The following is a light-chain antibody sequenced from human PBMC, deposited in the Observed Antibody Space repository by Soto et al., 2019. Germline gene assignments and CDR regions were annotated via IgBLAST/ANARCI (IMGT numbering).Light chain of an antibody. Sequence: QSALTQPASVSGSPGQSISISCTGSSSDVGGSKYVSWYQQYPGKAPKLMIYEVSFRPSGVSNRFSGSKSGNTASLTVSGLQAEDEADYHCCSYASSSTYVFGTGTKVTVL. V-gene: IGLV2-14*01. CDR2: EVS. CDR3: CSYASSSTYV. CDR1: SSDVGGSKY. J-gene: IGLJ1*01.